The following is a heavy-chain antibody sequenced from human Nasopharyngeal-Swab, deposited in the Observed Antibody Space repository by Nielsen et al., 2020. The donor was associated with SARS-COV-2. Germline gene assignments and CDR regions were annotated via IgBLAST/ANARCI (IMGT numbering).Heavy chain of an antibody. CDR2: IYHSGST. V-gene: IGHV4-30-2*01. J-gene: IGHJ6*03. CDR3: ARVVVVPAAMSYYYYYMGV. Sequence: SETLSLTCAVSGGSISSGGYSWSWIRQPPGKGLEWIGYIYHSGSTYYNPSLKSRVTISVDRSKNQFSLKLSSVTAADTAVYYCARVVVVPAAMSYYYYYMGVWGKGTTVTVSS. CDR1: GGSISSGGYS. D-gene: IGHD2-2*01.